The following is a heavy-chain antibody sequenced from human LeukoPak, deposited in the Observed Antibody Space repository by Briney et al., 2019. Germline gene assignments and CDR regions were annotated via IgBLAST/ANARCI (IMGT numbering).Heavy chain of an antibody. D-gene: IGHD4-17*01. CDR1: GFTFSSYA. J-gene: IGHJ4*02. Sequence: PGGSLRLSCAASGFTFSSYAMHWVRQAPGKGLEWVTGIAYDGSNKYYADSVKGRFTISRDNSKNTLYLQMYSLRAEDTAVYYCAKEIWPTVTTPGWTYFDYWGQGALVTVSS. V-gene: IGHV3-30*04. CDR2: IAYDGSNK. CDR3: AKEIWPTVTTPGWTYFDY.